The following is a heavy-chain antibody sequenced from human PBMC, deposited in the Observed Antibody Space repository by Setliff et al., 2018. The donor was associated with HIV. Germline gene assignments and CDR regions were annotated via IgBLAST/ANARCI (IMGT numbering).Heavy chain of an antibody. CDR2: IFSSGST. CDR3: ARDRHYSGLGSYGP. J-gene: IGHJ5*02. V-gene: IGHV4-4*09. Sequence: SETLSLTCTVSGDSISSYSWNWTRQSPGGGLEWIGFIFSSGSTKYNPSLQSRVTMSIDTSKNQFSLRLTSVTAADTAVYYCARDRHYSGLGSYGPWGPGTLVTVSS. CDR1: GDSISSYS. D-gene: IGHD3-10*01.